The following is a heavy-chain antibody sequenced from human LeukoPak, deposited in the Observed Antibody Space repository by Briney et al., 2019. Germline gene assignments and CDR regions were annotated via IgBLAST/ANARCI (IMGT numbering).Heavy chain of an antibody. CDR1: GFTFGGYA. Sequence: GGSLRLSCTASGFTFGGYAMSWVRQAPGKGLEWVGFIRSKAYGGTTEYAASVKSRFTISRDDSKSIAYLQMNSLKTEDTAVYYCTRDRYSSGWYVWLDDYWGQGTLVTVSS. D-gene: IGHD6-19*01. J-gene: IGHJ4*02. V-gene: IGHV3-49*04. CDR2: IRSKAYGGTT. CDR3: TRDRYSSGWYVWLDDY.